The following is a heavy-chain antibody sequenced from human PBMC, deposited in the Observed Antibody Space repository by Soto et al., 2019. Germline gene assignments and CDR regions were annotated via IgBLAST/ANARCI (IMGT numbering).Heavy chain of an antibody. CDR1: GYTFTTYV. J-gene: IGHJ4*02. CDR2: INAGTGHT. CDR3: ARALTVTAAADY. Sequence: ASVKVSCKASGYTFTTYVLHWVRQAPGQRLEWMGWINAGTGHTKYSQKFQARVTITCDPSASTAYMELSSLTSEDTTVYYCARALTVTAAADYWGQGTLVTVSS. D-gene: IGHD4-17*01. V-gene: IGHV1-3*01.